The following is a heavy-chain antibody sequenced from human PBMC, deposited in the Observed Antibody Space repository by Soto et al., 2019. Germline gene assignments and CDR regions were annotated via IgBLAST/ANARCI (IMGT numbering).Heavy chain of an antibody. J-gene: IGHJ4*02. V-gene: IGHV4-34*01. CDR3: VACDYGDYPRY. CDR1: GGSFSGYY. CDR2: INHSGST. Sequence: QVQLQQWGAGLLKPSETLSLTCAVYGGSFSGYYWSWVRQSPRKGLEWIGEINHSGSTNYNPSLKRRLPISVDTPKNQFSRKLSSVTAADTALYYCVACDYGDYPRYWGQGSLVTVSS. D-gene: IGHD4-17*01.